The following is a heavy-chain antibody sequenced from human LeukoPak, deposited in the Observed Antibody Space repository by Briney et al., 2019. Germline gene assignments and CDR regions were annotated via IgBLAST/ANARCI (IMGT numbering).Heavy chain of an antibody. CDR1: GFTFSSYS. CDR3: ARGGPQLGVDY. J-gene: IGHJ4*02. V-gene: IGHV3-21*01. CDR2: ISSSSSYI. D-gene: IGHD1-1*01. Sequence: GGSLRLSCAASGFTFSSYSMNWDRQAPGKGLEWVSSISSSSSYIYYADSVKGRFTISRDNAKNSLYLQMNSLRAEDTAVYYCARGGPQLGVDYWGQGTLVTVSS.